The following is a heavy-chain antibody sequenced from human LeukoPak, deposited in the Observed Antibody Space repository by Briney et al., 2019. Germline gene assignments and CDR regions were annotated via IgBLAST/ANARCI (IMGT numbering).Heavy chain of an antibody. CDR3: ARRRYYGSGSYYWYFDY. V-gene: IGHV5-51*01. CDR1: GYSFSDYW. Sequence: GESLKISCKGSGYSFSDYWIGWVRQMPGKGPEWMGIIYPGDSDTRYSPSFQGQVTISADKSISTAYLQWSSLKASDTAMYYCARRRYYGSGSYYWYFDYWGQGTLVTVSS. CDR2: IYPGDSDT. D-gene: IGHD3-10*01. J-gene: IGHJ4*02.